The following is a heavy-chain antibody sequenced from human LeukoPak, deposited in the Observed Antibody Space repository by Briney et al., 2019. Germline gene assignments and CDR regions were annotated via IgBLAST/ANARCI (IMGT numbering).Heavy chain of an antibody. V-gene: IGHV3-7*03. J-gene: IGHJ4*02. CDR2: IKQDGSEK. CDR3: VYGYSSGWEYFDY. Sequence: PGGSLRLSCEASGFTLSKFWMNWVRQAPGKGLEWVANIKQDGSEKRYVDSVKGRFSISRDNTKNSLYLQMSSLRAEDTAVYYCVYGYSSGWEYFDYWGQGTLVTVSS. D-gene: IGHD6-19*01. CDR1: GFTLSKFW.